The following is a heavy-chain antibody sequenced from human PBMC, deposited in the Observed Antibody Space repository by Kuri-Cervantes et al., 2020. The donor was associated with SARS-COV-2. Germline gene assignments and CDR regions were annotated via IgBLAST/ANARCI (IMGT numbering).Heavy chain of an antibody. CDR2: ISGSGGST. CDR1: GFTFSSYA. V-gene: IGHV3-23*01. Sequence: LSLTCAASGFTFSSYAMSWVRQAPGKGLEWVSAISGSGGSTYYADSVKGRFTISRDNSKNTLYLQMNSLRAEDTAVYYCAKALEGGATSLYYYYYYMDVWGKGTTVTVSS. CDR3: AKALEGGATSLYYYYYYMDV. J-gene: IGHJ6*03. D-gene: IGHD1-26*01.